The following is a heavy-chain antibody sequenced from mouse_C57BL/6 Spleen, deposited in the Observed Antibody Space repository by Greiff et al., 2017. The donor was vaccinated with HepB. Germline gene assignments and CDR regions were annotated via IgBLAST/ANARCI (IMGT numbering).Heavy chain of an antibody. CDR2: IRSKSNNYAT. V-gene: IGHV10-1*01. J-gene: IGHJ2*01. Sequence: EVKVVESGGGLVQPKGSLKLSCAASGFSFNTYAMNWVRQAPGKGLEWVARIRSKSNNYATYYADSVKDRFTISRDDSESMLYLQMNNLKTEDTAMYYCVRQYGMDFDYWGQGTTLTVSS. CDR3: VRQYGMDFDY. CDR1: GFSFNTYA. D-gene: IGHD2-1*01.